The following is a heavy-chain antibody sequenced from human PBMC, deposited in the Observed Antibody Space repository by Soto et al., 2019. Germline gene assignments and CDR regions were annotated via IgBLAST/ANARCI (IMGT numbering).Heavy chain of an antibody. Sequence: PSETLSLTCTVSGGSISSYYWSWIRQPAGKGLEWIGRIYTSGSTNYNPSLKSRVTMSVDTSKNQFSLKLSSVTAADTAVYYCARDGSQFLELLSADPYFDYWGQGTLVTVSS. D-gene: IGHD3-3*01. V-gene: IGHV4-4*07. J-gene: IGHJ4*02. CDR2: IYTSGST. CDR3: ARDGSQFLELLSADPYFDY. CDR1: GGSISSYY.